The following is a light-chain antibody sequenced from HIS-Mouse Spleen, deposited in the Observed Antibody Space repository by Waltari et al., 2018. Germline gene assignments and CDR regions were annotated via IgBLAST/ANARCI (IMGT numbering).Light chain of an antibody. CDR3: MQALQTPRYT. CDR2: LGS. Sequence: DIVMTQSALSLPVTPGEPASIPCRSRQSLLHSNGYNYLDWYLQKPGQSPQLLIYLGSNRASGVPDRFSGSGSGTDFTLKISRVEAEDVGVYYCMQALQTPRYTFGQGTKLEIK. CDR1: QSLLHSNGYNY. J-gene: IGKJ2*01. V-gene: IGKV2-28*01.